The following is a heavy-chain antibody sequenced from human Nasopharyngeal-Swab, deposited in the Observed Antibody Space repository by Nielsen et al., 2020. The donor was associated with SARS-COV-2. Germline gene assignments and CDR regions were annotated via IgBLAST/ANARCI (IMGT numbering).Heavy chain of an antibody. CDR2: IYYSGNT. CDR1: GGSITSGGFY. CDR3: ARGWAGHYFDY. J-gene: IGHJ4*02. Sequence: LRLSCTLSGGSITSGGFYWARIRQHPGKGLEWIGYIYYSGNTYYNPSLESRITISVDTSKNQFTLKLNSVTAADTAVYYCARGWAGHYFDYWGRGTLVTVSS. D-gene: IGHD3-10*01. V-gene: IGHV4-31*03.